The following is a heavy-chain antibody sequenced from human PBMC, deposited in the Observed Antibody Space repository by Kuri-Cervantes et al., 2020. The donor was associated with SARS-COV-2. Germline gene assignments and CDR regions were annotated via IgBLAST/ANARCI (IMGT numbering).Heavy chain of an antibody. D-gene: IGHD1-26*01. V-gene: IGHV3-21*01. Sequence: GGSLRLSCAASGFTFSSYAMHWVRQAPGKGLEWVSSISSSSSYIYYADSVKGRFTISRDNAKNSLYLQMNSLRAEDTAVYYCARVSGSYSILYFDYWGQGTLVTVSS. CDR2: ISSSSSYI. J-gene: IGHJ4*02. CDR3: ARVSGSYSILYFDY. CDR1: GFTFSSYA.